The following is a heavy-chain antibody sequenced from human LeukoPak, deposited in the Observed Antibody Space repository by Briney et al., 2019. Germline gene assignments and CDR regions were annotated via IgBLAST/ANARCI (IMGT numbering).Heavy chain of an antibody. Sequence: PSETLSLTCTVSGGSISSYYWSWIRQPPGKGLEWIGYIYYSGSTNYNPSLKSRVTISVDTSKNQFSLKLSSVTAADTAVYYCARTHQYYYDSSGAASALDIWGQGTMVTVSS. CDR1: GGSISSYY. CDR2: IYYSGST. D-gene: IGHD3-22*01. J-gene: IGHJ3*02. V-gene: IGHV4-59*01. CDR3: ARTHQYYYDSSGAASALDI.